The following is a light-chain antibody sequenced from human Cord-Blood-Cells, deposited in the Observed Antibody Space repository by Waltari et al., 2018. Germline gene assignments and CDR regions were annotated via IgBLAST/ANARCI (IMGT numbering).Light chain of an antibody. CDR3: CSYAGSYTFV. CDR2: DGS. Sequence: QSALTQPRSVSGSPGQSVTISCTGTSSDVGGYNYVSLYQQHPGKAPKLMIYDGSKRPSGVPDRFAGSKSGNTASLTISGLQAEDEADYYCCSYAGSYTFVFGTGTKVTVL. CDR1: SSDVGGYNY. V-gene: IGLV2-11*01. J-gene: IGLJ1*01.